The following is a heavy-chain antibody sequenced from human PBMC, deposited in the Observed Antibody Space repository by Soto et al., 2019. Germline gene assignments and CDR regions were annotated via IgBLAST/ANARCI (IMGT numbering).Heavy chain of an antibody. Sequence: SETLSLTCTVSGDSISSSSSSYYWGWIRQPPGKGLEWIGIMYYSGSSYYNPSPKSRVTISVDTSKSQFSLKLTSVTAADTAVYYCARLPQYYYDGAGYYFAYYIDYWGQGTLVTVS. CDR1: GDSISSSSSSYY. CDR2: MYYSGSS. J-gene: IGHJ4*02. V-gene: IGHV4-39*01. D-gene: IGHD3-22*01. CDR3: ARLPQYYYDGAGYYFAYYIDY.